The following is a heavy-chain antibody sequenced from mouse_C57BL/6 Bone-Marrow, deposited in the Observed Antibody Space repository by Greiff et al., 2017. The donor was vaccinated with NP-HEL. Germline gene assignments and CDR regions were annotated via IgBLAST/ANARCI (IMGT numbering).Heavy chain of an antibody. CDR2: ISSGSSTI. CDR3: ARPTAQATLGAY. V-gene: IGHV5-17*01. CDR1: GFTFSDYG. J-gene: IGHJ3*01. Sequence: EVKVVESGGGLVKPGGSLKLSCAASGFTFSDYGMHWVRQAPEKGLEWVAYISSGSSTIYYADTVKGRFTISRDNAKNTLFLQMTSLRSEDTAMYYCARPTAQATLGAYWGQGTLVTVSA. D-gene: IGHD3-2*02.